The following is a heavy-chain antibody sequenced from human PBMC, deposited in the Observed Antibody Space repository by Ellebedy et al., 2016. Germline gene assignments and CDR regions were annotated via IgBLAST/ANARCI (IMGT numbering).Heavy chain of an antibody. CDR1: GYTFTSYD. CDR3: ARGKNPVPMTQWLVRGLNWFDP. Sequence: ASVKVSCXASGYTFTSYDINWVRQATGQGLEWMGWMNPNSGNTGYAQKFQGRVTMTRNTSISTAYMELSSLRSEDTAVYYCARGKNPVPMTQWLVRGLNWFDPWGQGTLVTVSS. D-gene: IGHD6-19*01. V-gene: IGHV1-8*01. CDR2: MNPNSGNT. J-gene: IGHJ5*02.